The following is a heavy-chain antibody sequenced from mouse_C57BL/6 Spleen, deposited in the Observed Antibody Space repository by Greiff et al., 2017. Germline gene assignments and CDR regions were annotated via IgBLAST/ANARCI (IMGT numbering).Heavy chain of an antibody. D-gene: IGHD1-1*01. CDR2: IDPSASYT. V-gene: IGHV1-50*01. J-gene: IGHJ3*01. CDR1: GYTFTSYW. Sequence: VQLQQPGAELVKPGASVKLSCKASGYTFTSYWMQWVKQRPGQGLEWIGEIDPSASYTNYNQKFKGKATLTVDTSSSTAYMQLSSLTSEDSAVYYCARSPYYGSSYGFAYWGQGTLVTVSA. CDR3: ARSPYYGSSYGFAY.